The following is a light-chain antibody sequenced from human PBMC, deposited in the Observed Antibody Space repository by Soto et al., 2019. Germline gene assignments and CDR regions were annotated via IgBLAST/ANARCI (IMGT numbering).Light chain of an antibody. Sequence: EIVMTQSPATLSVSPGERATLSCRASQNISSNLAWYQQKPGQAPRVLIDGASTRATGFPARFSGSGSGTEFTLTISSLQSEDFAVYYCKQYNNWLWTFGQGTKVEIK. V-gene: IGKV3-15*01. J-gene: IGKJ1*01. CDR1: QNISSN. CDR2: GAS. CDR3: KQYNNWLWT.